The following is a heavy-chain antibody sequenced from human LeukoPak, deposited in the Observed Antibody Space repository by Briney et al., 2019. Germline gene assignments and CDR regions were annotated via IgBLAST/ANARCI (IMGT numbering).Heavy chain of an antibody. CDR2: IYYSGST. D-gene: IGHD3-10*01. CDR1: GGSISSSRDY. J-gene: IGHJ5*02. V-gene: IGHV4-39*01. Sequence: SETLSLTCTVSGGSISSSRDYWGWIRQPPGKGLEWIGSIYYSGSTYYNPSLKSRVTISVDTSKNQFSLKLSSVTAADTAVYYCARRKVRGVITWFDPWGQGTLVTVSS. CDR3: ARRKVRGVITWFDP.